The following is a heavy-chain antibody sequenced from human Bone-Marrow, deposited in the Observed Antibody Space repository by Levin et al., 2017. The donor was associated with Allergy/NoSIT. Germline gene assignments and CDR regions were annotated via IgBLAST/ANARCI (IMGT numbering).Heavy chain of an antibody. CDR3: ARINYDFWRGFQRGGWFDP. Sequence: GESLKISCAVSGFTFSSHGMHWVRQAPGKGLEWVAVISYDGSNDYYADSVRGRFTIFRDNSKNTVDLQMNSLRPEDTAMYYCARINYDFWRGFQRGGWFDPWGQGTLVTVSS. CDR2: ISYDGSND. CDR1: GFTFSSHG. J-gene: IGHJ5*02. D-gene: IGHD3-3*01. V-gene: IGHV3-30*03.